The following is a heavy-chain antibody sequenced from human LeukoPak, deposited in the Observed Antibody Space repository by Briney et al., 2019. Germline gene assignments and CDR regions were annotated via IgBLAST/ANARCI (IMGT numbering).Heavy chain of an antibody. CDR3: ARDWGLWFGELFGTIDY. V-gene: IGHV1-2*02. D-gene: IGHD3-10*01. CDR2: INPNSGGT. CDR1: GYTFTGYY. Sequence: GASVKVSCKASGYTFTGYYMHWVRQAPGQGLEWMGWINPNSGGTNYAQKFQGRVTMTRDTSISTAYMELSRLRSDDTAVYYCARDWGLWFGELFGTIDYWGQGTLVTVSS. J-gene: IGHJ4*02.